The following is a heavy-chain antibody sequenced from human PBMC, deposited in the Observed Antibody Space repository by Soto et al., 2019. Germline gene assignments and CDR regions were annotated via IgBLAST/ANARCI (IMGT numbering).Heavy chain of an antibody. Sequence: GGSLRLSCAASGFTFSSYAMHWVRQAPGKGLEWVAVISYDGSNKYYADSVKGRFTISRDNSKNTLYLQMNSLRAEDTAVYYCARDRVSESGSYFLLNYWGQGTLVTVSS. CDR1: GFTFSSYA. CDR3: ARDRVSESGSYFLLNY. J-gene: IGHJ4*02. D-gene: IGHD1-26*01. CDR2: ISYDGSNK. V-gene: IGHV3-30-3*01.